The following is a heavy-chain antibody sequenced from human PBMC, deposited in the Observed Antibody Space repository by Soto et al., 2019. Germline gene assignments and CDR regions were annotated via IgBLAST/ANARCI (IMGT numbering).Heavy chain of an antibody. Sequence: QVQLVESGGGVAQPGRSPRLSCAASGFTFSSYGLHWVRQAPGKGLEWVAIIWQDGTNKYADSVKGRFTISRDNSRNTLYLQMNNLRAEDTAMYHCARDDISRGYYVDYWGQGTLVTVSS. CDR1: GFTFSSYG. V-gene: IGHV3-33*01. J-gene: IGHJ4*02. CDR3: ARDDISRGYYVDY. CDR2: IWQDGTNK. D-gene: IGHD3-22*01.